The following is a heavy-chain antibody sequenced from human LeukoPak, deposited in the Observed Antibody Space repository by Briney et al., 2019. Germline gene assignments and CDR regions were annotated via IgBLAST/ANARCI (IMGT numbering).Heavy chain of an antibody. D-gene: IGHD6-13*01. CDR2: ISSSGSTI. CDR3: ARDMIIAAAGILDY. Sequence: GGSLRLSCAASGFTFSDYYMSWIRQAPGKGLEWVSYISSSGSTIYYADSMKGRFTISRDNAKNSLYLQMNSLRAEDTAVYYCARDMIIAAAGILDYWGQGTLVTVSS. CDR1: GFTFSDYY. J-gene: IGHJ4*02. V-gene: IGHV3-11*01.